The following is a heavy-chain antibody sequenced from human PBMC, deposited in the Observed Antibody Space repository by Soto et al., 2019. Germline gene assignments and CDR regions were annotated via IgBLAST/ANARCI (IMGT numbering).Heavy chain of an antibody. J-gene: IGHJ4*02. CDR1: GDSISSDY. D-gene: IGHD3-16*01. CDR3: ARHWDWGSLGY. Sequence: QVQLQESGPGLVKPSETLSLTCTVSGDSISSDYWSWIRQPPGKGLEWIGFIYYSGSINYNPSLESRVAISVDTSKNQISLKLTSVTAADTAVYSCARHWDWGSLGYWGQGTLVPVSS. V-gene: IGHV4-59*08. CDR2: IYYSGSI.